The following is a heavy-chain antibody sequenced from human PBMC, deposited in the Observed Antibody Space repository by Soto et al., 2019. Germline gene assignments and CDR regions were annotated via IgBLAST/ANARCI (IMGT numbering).Heavy chain of an antibody. CDR3: ARPGGYSYGYGTYYYYGMDV. Sequence: SVKVSCKASGGTFSSYAISWVRQAPGQGLEWMGGIIPIFGTANYAQKFQGRVTITADESTSTAYMELSSLRSEDTAVYYCARPGGYSYGYGTYYYYGMDVWCQGTSVTVSS. V-gene: IGHV1-69*13. J-gene: IGHJ6*02. D-gene: IGHD5-18*01. CDR1: GGTFSSYA. CDR2: IIPIFGTA.